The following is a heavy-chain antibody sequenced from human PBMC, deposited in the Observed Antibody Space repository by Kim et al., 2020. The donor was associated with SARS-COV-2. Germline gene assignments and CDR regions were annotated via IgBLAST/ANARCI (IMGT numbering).Heavy chain of an antibody. J-gene: IGHJ3*02. V-gene: IGHV3-7*01. CDR1: GFTFSSYW. D-gene: IGHD3-22*01. CDR3: ASDSSGYYYYAFDI. CDR2: IKQDGSEK. Sequence: GGSLRLSCAASGFTFSSYWMSWVRQAPGKGLEWVANIKQDGSEKYYVDSVKGRFTISRDNAKNSLYLQMNSLRAEDTAVYYCASDSSGYYYYAFDIWGQGTMVTVSS.